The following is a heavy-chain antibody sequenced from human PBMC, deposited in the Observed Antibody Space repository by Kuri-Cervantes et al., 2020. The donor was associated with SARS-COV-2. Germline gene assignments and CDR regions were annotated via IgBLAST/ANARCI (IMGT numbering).Heavy chain of an antibody. Sequence: GGSLRPSCAASGFTSSNYGVHWVRQAPGKGLEWVAVIWYDGSNKYYADSVKGRFTISRDTSKNTVHLQMNSLRVEDTAVYYCARVLWKYYYDSSAYSPFDYWGQGTLVTVSS. CDR3: ARVLWKYYYDSSAYSPFDY. V-gene: IGHV3-33*08. CDR1: GFTSSNYG. CDR2: IWYDGSNK. D-gene: IGHD3-22*01. J-gene: IGHJ4*02.